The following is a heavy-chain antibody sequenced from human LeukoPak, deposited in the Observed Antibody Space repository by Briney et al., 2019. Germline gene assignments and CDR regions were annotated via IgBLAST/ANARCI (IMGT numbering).Heavy chain of an antibody. Sequence: GGSLRLSCAASGFTFDDYGMSWVRQAPGKGLEWVSGINWNGGSTGYADSVKGRFTISRDNAKNSLYLQMNSLRAEDTALYHCARDGESSSWGSTWFDPWGQGTLVTVSS. CDR1: GFTFDDYG. CDR2: INWNGGST. J-gene: IGHJ5*02. CDR3: ARDGESSSWGSTWFDP. D-gene: IGHD6-13*01. V-gene: IGHV3-20*01.